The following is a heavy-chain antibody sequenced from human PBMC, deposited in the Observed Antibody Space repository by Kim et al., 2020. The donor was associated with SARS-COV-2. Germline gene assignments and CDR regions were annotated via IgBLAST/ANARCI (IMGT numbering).Heavy chain of an antibody. J-gene: IGHJ4*02. CDR3: ARGGSGSFSPLFDY. V-gene: IGHV4-59*09. D-gene: IGHD3-10*01. Sequence: TPSLESRVTISVDTSKNQFSLKLSSVTAADTAVYYCARGGSGSFSPLFDYWGQGTLVTVSS.